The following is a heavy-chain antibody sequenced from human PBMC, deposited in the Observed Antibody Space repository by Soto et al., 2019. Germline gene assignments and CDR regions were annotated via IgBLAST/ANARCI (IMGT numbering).Heavy chain of an antibody. J-gene: IGHJ4*02. CDR2: ISGSGGST. Sequence: EVQLLESGGGLVQPGGSLRLSCAASGFTFSSYAMSWVRQAPGKGLEWVSAISGSGGSTYYADSVKGRFTISRDNSKNTLDLQMNSLRGEDMTVYNCANPLDDYGDQGTLVTVSS. CDR3: ANPLDDY. CDR1: GFTFSSYA. V-gene: IGHV3-23*01.